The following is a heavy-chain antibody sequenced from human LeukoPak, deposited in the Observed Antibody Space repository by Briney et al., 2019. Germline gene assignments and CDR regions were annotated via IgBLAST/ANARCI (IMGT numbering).Heavy chain of an antibody. Sequence: PGGSLRLSCSASGFTLSRNYINWVRQAPGKGLEWVSVIYSGGSTYYADSVKGRLTISRDNPRNMLYMEMNSLRAEDTAVYYCSVMHRYYDGSGYWVQWGQGTLVTVSS. J-gene: IGHJ4*02. CDR2: IYSGGST. V-gene: IGHV3-53*01. D-gene: IGHD3-22*01. CDR3: SVMHRYYDGSGYWVQ. CDR1: GFTLSRNY.